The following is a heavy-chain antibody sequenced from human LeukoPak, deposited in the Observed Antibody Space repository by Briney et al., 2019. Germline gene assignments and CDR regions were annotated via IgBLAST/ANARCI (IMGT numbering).Heavy chain of an antibody. CDR2: ISYDGSNK. Sequence: GRSLRLSCAASGFTFSSYGMHWVRQAPGKGLEWVAVISYDGSNKYYADSVKGRFTISRDNSKITLYLQMNSLRAEDTAVYYCAKVGASNGVDYWGQGTLVTVSS. V-gene: IGHV3-30*18. CDR1: GFTFSSYG. CDR3: AKVGASNGVDY. J-gene: IGHJ4*02.